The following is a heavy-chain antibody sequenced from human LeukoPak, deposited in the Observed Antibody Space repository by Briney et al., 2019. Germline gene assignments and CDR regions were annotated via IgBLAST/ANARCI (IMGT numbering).Heavy chain of an antibody. CDR1: GFTFSSYG. J-gene: IGHJ4*02. CDR2: IRYDGSNK. V-gene: IGHV3-30*02. D-gene: IGHD3-22*01. Sequence: GGSLRLSCAASGFTFSSYGMHWVRQAPGKGLEWVAFIRYDGSNKYYADSVKGRFTISRDNAKNSLYLQMNSLRAEDTALYYCAKDLALLSRNYYDSSGYDYWGQGTLVTVSS. CDR3: AKDLALLSRNYYDSSGYDY.